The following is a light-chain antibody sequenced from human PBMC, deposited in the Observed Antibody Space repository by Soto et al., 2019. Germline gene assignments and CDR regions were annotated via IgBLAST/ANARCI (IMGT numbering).Light chain of an antibody. CDR3: QQYYSYPRT. J-gene: IGKJ1*01. Sequence: AIRMTQSPSSLSASTGDRVTITCRASQYITSYLAWYQQKPGKAPKLLIYAASTLQSGVPSRFSGSGSGTDFTLTIPCLQSEDFATYYCQQYYSYPRTFGQGTKVEIK. CDR2: AAS. CDR1: QYITSY. V-gene: IGKV1-8*01.